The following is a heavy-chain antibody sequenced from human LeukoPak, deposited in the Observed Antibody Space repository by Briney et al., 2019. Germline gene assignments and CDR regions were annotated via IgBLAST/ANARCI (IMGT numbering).Heavy chain of an antibody. V-gene: IGHV3-73*01. CDR1: GFIFSNYY. Sequence: GGSLRLSCAASGFIFSNYYMNWVRQASGKGLEWVGRIRSKANSYATAYAASVKGRFTISRDDSKNTAYLQMNSLKTEDTAVYYCTRGIGYSYGIDYWGQGTLVTVSS. CDR3: TRGIGYSYGIDY. J-gene: IGHJ4*02. CDR2: IRSKANSYAT. D-gene: IGHD5-18*01.